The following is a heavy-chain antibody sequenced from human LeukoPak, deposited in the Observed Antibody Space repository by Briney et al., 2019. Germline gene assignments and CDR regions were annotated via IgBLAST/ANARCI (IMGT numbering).Heavy chain of an antibody. D-gene: IGHD2-2*01. CDR2: IRSKANSYAT. V-gene: IGHV3-73*01. CDR1: GFTFSGSA. Sequence: PGGSLKLSCAASGFTFSGSAMHWVRQASGKGLEWVGRIRSKANSYATAYAASVKGRFTISRDDSKNTAYLQMNSLKTEDMAVYYCTRGIVVVPAAPLADDYWGQGTLVTVSS. J-gene: IGHJ4*02. CDR3: TRGIVVVPAAPLADDY.